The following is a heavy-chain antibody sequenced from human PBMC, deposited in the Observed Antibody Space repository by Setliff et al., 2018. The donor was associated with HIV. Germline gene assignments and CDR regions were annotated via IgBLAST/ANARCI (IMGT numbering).Heavy chain of an antibody. Sequence: GGSLRLSCAASGFTFRNAWMSWVRQAPGKGLEWVGRIKSKSDGGAVHYAAPVKGRFTISSDDSQDTLYLEMNSLTNEDTAMYYCTTYSSVYYHSDCWGQGTLVTVSS. V-gene: IGHV3-15*06. D-gene: IGHD3-22*01. CDR1: GFTFRNAW. CDR3: TTYSSVYYHSDC. J-gene: IGHJ4*02. CDR2: IKSKSDGGAV.